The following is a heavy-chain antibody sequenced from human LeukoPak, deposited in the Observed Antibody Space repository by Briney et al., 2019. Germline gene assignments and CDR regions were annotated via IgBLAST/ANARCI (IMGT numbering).Heavy chain of an antibody. Sequence: TGGSLRLSCAASGFTFDDYGMSWVRQAPGKGLEWVSGINWSGGSTGYADSVKGRFTISRDNAKNSLYLQMNSLRAEDTALYYCARETSVDYGGNSPFDYWGQGTLVTVSS. CDR1: GFTFDDYG. CDR2: INWSGGST. D-gene: IGHD4-23*01. J-gene: IGHJ4*02. CDR3: ARETSVDYGGNSPFDY. V-gene: IGHV3-20*04.